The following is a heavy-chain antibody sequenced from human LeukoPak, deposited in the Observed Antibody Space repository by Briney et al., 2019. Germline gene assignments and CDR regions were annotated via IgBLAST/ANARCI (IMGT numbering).Heavy chain of an antibody. V-gene: IGHV4-39*07. CDR2: INHSGST. CDR1: GGSISSSSYY. Sequence: SETLSLTCTVSGGSISSSSYYWGWIRQPPGKGLEWIGEINHSGSTNYNPSLKSRVTISVDTSKNQFSLKLSSVTAADTAVYYCARRRVESFLVARPRHFDYWGQGTLVTVSS. D-gene: IGHD2/OR15-2a*01. J-gene: IGHJ4*02. CDR3: ARRRVESFLVARPRHFDY.